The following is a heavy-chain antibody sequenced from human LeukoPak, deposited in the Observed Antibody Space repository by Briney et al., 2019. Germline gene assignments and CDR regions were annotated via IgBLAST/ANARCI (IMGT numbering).Heavy chain of an antibody. CDR1: GGTFSYYA. D-gene: IGHD3-9*01. CDR2: IIPIFGTA. V-gene: IGHV1-69*13. CDR3: ARGNYDISLSPRAFDY. Sequence: SVKVSCKASGGTFSYYAISWVRQAPGQGLEWMGGIIPIFGTANYAQKFQGRVTITADESTSTAYMELSSLRSEDTAVYYCARGNYDISLSPRAFDYWGQGTLVTVSS. J-gene: IGHJ4*02.